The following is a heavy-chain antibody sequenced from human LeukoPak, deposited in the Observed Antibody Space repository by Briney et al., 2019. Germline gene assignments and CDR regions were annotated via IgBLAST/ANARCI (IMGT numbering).Heavy chain of an antibody. CDR1: GFTFSSYW. CDR3: AMIDWYTSRWYWNY. D-gene: IGHD6-13*01. J-gene: IGHJ4*02. Sequence: GGSLRLSCAASGFTFSSYWMSWVRQAPGKGLEWVANIKQDGSEKYYVDSVKGRFTISRDNDKNSLYLQMNSLRAEDTAVYYCAMIDWYTSRWYWNYWGQGTLVTVSS. V-gene: IGHV3-7*05. CDR2: IKQDGSEK.